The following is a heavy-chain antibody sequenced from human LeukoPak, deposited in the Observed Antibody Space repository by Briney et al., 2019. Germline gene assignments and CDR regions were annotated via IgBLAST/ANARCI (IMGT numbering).Heavy chain of an antibody. CDR3: ARGPRNDP. D-gene: IGHD1-14*01. J-gene: IGHJ5*02. CDR1: VYPFTTYE. CDR2: VHPDTGYA. V-gene: IGHV1-8*01. Sequence: GASVRVSCTTSVYPFTTYEINWVSQAAGQGLERMGWVHPDTGYADYAQKFQGRVTMTSDTSISTAYMELSSLRSDDTAVYFCARGPRNDPWGQGTLVTVSS.